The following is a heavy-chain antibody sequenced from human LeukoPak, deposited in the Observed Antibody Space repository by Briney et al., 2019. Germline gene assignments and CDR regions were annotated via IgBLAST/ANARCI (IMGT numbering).Heavy chain of an antibody. CDR3: ARAHPQRSSGYGAFDI. D-gene: IGHD3-3*01. CDR1: GGSISSYY. Sequence: SETLSLTCTVSGGSISSYYWSWIRQPAGKGLEWIGRIYTSGSTNYNPSLKSRVTMSVDTSKNQFSLKLSSVTAADTAVYYCARAHPQRSSGYGAFDIWGQGKMVTVSS. V-gene: IGHV4-4*07. J-gene: IGHJ3*02. CDR2: IYTSGST.